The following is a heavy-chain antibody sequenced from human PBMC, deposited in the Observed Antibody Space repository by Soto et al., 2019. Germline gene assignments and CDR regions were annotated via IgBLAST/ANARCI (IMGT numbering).Heavy chain of an antibody. V-gene: IGHV1-69*13. Sequence: SVKVSCKASGGTFSSYAISWVRQAPGQGLEWMGGIIPIFGTANYAQKFQGRVTITADESTSTAYMELSSLRSEDTAVYYCARGSLTTENYYYYGMDVWGQGTTVTAP. CDR3: ARGSLTTENYYYYGMDV. CDR2: IIPIFGTA. J-gene: IGHJ6*02. CDR1: GGTFSSYA. D-gene: IGHD4-4*01.